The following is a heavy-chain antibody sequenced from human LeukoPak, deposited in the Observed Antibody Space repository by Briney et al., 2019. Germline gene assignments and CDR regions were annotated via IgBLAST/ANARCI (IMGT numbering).Heavy chain of an antibody. CDR3: ARMGYSSPWSGFDV. CDR2: IYYSGST. CDR1: GGSMTSYY. Sequence: PSATLSLTCIVSGGSMTSYYWSWIRQPPGKGLEWIGYIYYSGSTNYNPSLKSRVTISVDTSKNHFFLKLSSMTATDTAVYYCARMGYSSPWSGFDVWGQGTTVTVSS. V-gene: IGHV4-59*08. J-gene: IGHJ6*02. D-gene: IGHD3-3*01.